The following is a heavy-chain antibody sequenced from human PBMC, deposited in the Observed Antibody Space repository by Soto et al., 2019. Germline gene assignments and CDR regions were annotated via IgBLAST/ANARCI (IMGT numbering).Heavy chain of an antibody. D-gene: IGHD2-21*02. CDR3: ARALAYCGGDCLDWYFDL. Sequence: EVQLVESGGGLVQPGGSLRLSCAASGFTFSSYWMSWVRQAPGKGLEWVANIKQDGSEKYYVDSVKGRFTISRDNAKNSLYLQMNSLRAEDTAVYYCARALAYCGGDCLDWYFDLWGRGTLVTVSS. CDR2: IKQDGSEK. CDR1: GFTFSSYW. J-gene: IGHJ2*01. V-gene: IGHV3-7*05.